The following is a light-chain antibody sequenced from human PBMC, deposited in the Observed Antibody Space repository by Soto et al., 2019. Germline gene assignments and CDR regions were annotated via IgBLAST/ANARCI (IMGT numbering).Light chain of an antibody. J-gene: IGLJ3*02. CDR2: EVS. CDR3: SSYAGSNNLGV. Sequence: QSALTQPPSASGSPGQSVTISCTGTSSDIGGYNYVSWYQHHPGKAPKVMICEVSKRPSGVPDRFSGSKSGNTASLTVSGLQPEDEADYYCSSYAGSNNLGVFGGGTKLTVL. CDR1: SSDIGGYNY. V-gene: IGLV2-8*01.